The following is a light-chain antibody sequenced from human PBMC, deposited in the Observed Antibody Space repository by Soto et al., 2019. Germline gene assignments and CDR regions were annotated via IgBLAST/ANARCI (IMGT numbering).Light chain of an antibody. J-gene: IGKJ4*01. Sequence: EIVLTQSPGTLSLSPGERATLSCRASQSVSSSYLAWYQQKPGQAPRLLIYDTSTRATGVPTRFRGSGSGTEFTLTIDSLQSEDFAVYYCQQYNDWPPAFGGGTKVDNK. CDR2: DTS. CDR1: QSVSSS. V-gene: IGKV3-15*01. CDR3: QQYNDWPPA.